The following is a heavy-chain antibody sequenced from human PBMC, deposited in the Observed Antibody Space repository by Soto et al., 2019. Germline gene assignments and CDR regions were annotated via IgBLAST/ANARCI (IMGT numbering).Heavy chain of an antibody. D-gene: IGHD6-19*01. CDR1: GGSFSGYY. CDR3: ARVGRYSSGWKPPRTYYFDY. CDR2: INHSGST. V-gene: IGHV4-34*01. Sequence: PSETLSLTCAVYGGSFSGYYWSWIRQHPGKGLEWIGEINHSGSTNYNPSLKSRVTISVDTSKNQFSLKLSSVTAADTAVYYCARVGRYSSGWKPPRTYYFDYWGQETLVTVSS. J-gene: IGHJ4*02.